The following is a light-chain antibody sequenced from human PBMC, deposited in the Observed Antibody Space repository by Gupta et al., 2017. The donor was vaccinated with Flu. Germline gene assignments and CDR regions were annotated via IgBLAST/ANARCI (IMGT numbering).Light chain of an antibody. CDR1: QIFNNSC. Sequence: EIVLTQSPGTLSLSPGERGTLSCRTSQIFNNSCLGWFQQKPGQAPRLLIYGASSRATGIPDRFSGSGSGTDFTLTISRLEPEDFAVYYCQQYDDSTLTCGGGTKVEIK. CDR3: QQYDDSTLT. J-gene: IGKJ4*01. CDR2: GAS. V-gene: IGKV3-20*01.